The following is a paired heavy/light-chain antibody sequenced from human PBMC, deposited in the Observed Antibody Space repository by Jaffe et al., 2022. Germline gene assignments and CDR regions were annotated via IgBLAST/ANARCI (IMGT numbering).Light chain of an antibody. CDR1: QSVSSN. Sequence: EIVMTQSPATLSVSPGERATLSCRASQSVSSNLAWYQQKPGQAPRLLIYGASTRATGIPARFSGSGSGTEFTLTISSLQSEDFAVYYCQQYNNWPPVTFGGGTKVEIK. CDR2: GAS. CDR3: QQYNNWPPVT. V-gene: IGKV3-15*01. J-gene: IGKJ4*01.
Heavy chain of an antibody. V-gene: IGHV1-69*05. CDR3: ARAPHYYDSSGYHRGPFDI. Sequence: QVQLVQSGAEVKKPGSSVKVSCKASGGTFSSYAISWVRQAPGQGLEWMGGIIPIFGTANYAQKFQGRVTITTDESTSTAYMELSSLRSEDTAVYYCARAPHYYDSSGYHRGPFDIWGQGTMVTVSS. J-gene: IGHJ3*02. CDR1: GGTFSSYA. CDR2: IIPIFGTA. D-gene: IGHD3-22*01.